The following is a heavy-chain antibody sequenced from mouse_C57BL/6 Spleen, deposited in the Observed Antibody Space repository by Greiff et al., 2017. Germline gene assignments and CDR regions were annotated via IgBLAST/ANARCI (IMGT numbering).Heavy chain of an antibody. Sequence: QVQLQQPGAELVKPGASVKLSCKASGYTFTSYWMHWVKQRPGRGLEWIGRIDPNSGGTKYNEKFKSKATLTVDKPSSTAYMQLSSLTSEDSAVYYCASPSRPDSNYEYFDVWGTGTTVTVSS. D-gene: IGHD2-5*01. CDR2: IDPNSGGT. V-gene: IGHV1-72*01. CDR1: GYTFTSYW. CDR3: ASPSRPDSNYEYFDV. J-gene: IGHJ1*03.